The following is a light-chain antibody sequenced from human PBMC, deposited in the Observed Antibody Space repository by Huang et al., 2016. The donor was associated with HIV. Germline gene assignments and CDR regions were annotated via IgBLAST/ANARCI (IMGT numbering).Light chain of an antibody. J-gene: IGKJ4*01. CDR1: RSVFHSPNKNNY. V-gene: IGKV4-1*01. Sequence: DIVMTQSPDSLAVSLGERATITCKSSRSVFHSPNKNNYLAWDQQKPGQPPKLLLDWASARESGVPDRFNGSGSGTDFTFTISSLQAEDVALYYCQQYYKTPLTFGGGTRVELK. CDR3: QQYYKTPLT. CDR2: WAS.